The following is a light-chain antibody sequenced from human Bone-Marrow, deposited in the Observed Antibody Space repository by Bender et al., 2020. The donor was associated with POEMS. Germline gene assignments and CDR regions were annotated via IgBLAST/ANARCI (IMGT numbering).Light chain of an antibody. CDR1: SSDVGSYKF. CDR3: YSYGGVNNWV. J-gene: IGLJ3*02. CDR2: EVT. V-gene: IGLV2-23*02. Sequence: QSALTQPASVSGSPGQSITISCTGTSSDVGSYKFVSWYQHHPGKAPKLMIYEVTKRPSGVSDRFSGSKSGNTASLTISGLQAEDEAYYYCYSYGGVNNWVFGGGTQLTVL.